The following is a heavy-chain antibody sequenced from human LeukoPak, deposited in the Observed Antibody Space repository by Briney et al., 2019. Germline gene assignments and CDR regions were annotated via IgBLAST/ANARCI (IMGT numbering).Heavy chain of an antibody. D-gene: IGHD3-16*02. V-gene: IGHV4-61*02. J-gene: IGHJ5*02. CDR2: IYGSGRT. CDR1: GDSISSGSYY. CDR3: ARGANVWGSYRHNWFDP. Sequence: PSQTLSLTCTVSGDSISSGSYYWSWIRQPAGKGLEWIGRIYGSGRTNYNLSLKSRVTISVDTSKNQFSLRLSSVTAADTAVYYCARGANVWGSYRHNWFDPWGQGTLVTVSS.